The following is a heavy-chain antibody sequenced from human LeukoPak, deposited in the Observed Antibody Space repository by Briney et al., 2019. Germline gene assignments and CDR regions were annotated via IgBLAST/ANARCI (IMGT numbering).Heavy chain of an antibody. CDR1: SISTNGYY. J-gene: IGHJ5*02. CDR2: IHYTGSI. D-gene: IGHD3-10*01. CDR3: ARLGWLYGSGSMNWFDP. Sequence: PSETLSLTCTVDSISTNGYYWGWIRQPPGKGLEWIGSIHYTGSIYYNPSLESRVTVSVDTSKNQFSLKLSSVTAADTAVYYCARLGWLYGSGSMNWFDPWGQGTLVTVST. V-gene: IGHV4-39*01.